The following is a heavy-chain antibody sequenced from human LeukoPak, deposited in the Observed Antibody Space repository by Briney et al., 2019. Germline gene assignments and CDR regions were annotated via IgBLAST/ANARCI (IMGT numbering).Heavy chain of an antibody. CDR3: ATHFDADY. J-gene: IGHJ4*02. CDR2: ISGSSGTT. CDR1: GFTFSTYV. V-gene: IGHV3-23*01. Sequence: GGSLRLSCAASGFTFSTYVMYWVRHVPGKGLEWVSGISGSSGTTYYADSVKGRLTVSRDNPKNTLYLQMSSLRAEDTAVYYCATHFDADYWGQGTLVTVSS. D-gene: IGHD3-9*01.